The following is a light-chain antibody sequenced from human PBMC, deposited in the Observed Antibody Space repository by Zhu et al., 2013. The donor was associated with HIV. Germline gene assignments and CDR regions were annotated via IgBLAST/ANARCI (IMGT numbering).Light chain of an antibody. CDR3: QKYHSAPLT. CDR2: WAS. Sequence: DIVMTQSPDSLAVSLGERATINCKSSQSVLYNSNNKNFLAWYQQKPGQPPKLLIYWASTRESGVPDRFSGSGSGTDFTLTISSLQPEDVATYFCQKYHSAPLTFGGGTKVEIK. CDR1: QSVLYNSNNKNF. J-gene: IGKJ4*01. V-gene: IGKV4-1*01.